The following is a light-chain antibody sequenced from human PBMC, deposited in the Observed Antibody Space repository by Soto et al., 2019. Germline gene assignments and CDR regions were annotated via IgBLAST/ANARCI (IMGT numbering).Light chain of an antibody. CDR3: SSYTTSNTRQIV. CDR1: NSDVGGYNY. Sequence: QSALTPPASVSGSPGQSITISCTGTNSDVGGYNYVSWYQHHPGKAPKLMIYDVSNRPSGVSNRFSGSKSGNTASLTISGLQPEDEADYYCSSYTTSNTRQIVLGTGTKVTVL. J-gene: IGLJ1*01. V-gene: IGLV2-14*03. CDR2: DVS.